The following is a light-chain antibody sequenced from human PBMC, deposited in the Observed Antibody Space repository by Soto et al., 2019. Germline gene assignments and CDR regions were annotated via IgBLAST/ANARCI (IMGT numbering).Light chain of an antibody. CDR1: QSLSNNIY. J-gene: IGKJ1*01. Sequence: ILLTQSPGTLSLSPGERATLSCRASQSLSNNIYLAWYQQKPGQAPRILIYGASTRATGIPGRFSGSGSGTEFTLTIRSLQYEDFAVYYCHHYETFGQGTKVDIK. CDR3: HHYET. CDR2: GAS. V-gene: IGKV3-20*01.